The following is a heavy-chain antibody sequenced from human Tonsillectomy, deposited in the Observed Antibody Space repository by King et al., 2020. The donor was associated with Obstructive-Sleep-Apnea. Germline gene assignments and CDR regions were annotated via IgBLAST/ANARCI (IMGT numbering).Heavy chain of an antibody. V-gene: IGHV3-33*01. Sequence: VQLVESGGGVVQPGRALRLSCAASGFTFSSDGMHRGRQAPGKGLGWVAIIRYDGRNKYYAESVKGRFTISRDNFKNTLYLQMNSLRAEDTAVYYCARHERLFDYWGQGTLVTVSS. CDR3: ARHERLFDY. D-gene: IGHD4-11*01. CDR2: IRYDGRNK. J-gene: IGHJ4*02. CDR1: GFTFSSDG.